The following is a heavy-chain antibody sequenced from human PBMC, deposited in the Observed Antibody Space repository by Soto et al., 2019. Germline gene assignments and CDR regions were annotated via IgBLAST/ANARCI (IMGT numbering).Heavy chain of an antibody. J-gene: IGHJ4*02. V-gene: IGHV4-34*01. D-gene: IGHD1-1*01. CDR3: ARGWMPPHYFDY. CDR1: GGSFSGYY. Sequence: SETLSLTCAVYGGSFSGYYWSWIRQPPGKGLEWIGEINHSGSTNYNPSLKSRVTISVDTSKNQFSLKLSSVTAADTAVYYCARGWMPPHYFDYWGQGTLVTVSS. CDR2: INHSGST.